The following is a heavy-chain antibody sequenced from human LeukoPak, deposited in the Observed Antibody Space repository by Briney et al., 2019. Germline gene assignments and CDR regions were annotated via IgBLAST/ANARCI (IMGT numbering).Heavy chain of an antibody. CDR3: ARDVAVAGLLY. CDR2: INPNSGGT. J-gene: IGHJ4*02. V-gene: IGHV1-2*06. CDR1: GYTFTVYY. D-gene: IGHD6-19*01. Sequence: GASVKVSCKACGYTFTVYYMHWVRQAPGQGLEWMGRINPNSGGTNYAQKFQGRVTMTTDTSISTAYMELSRLRSDDTAVYYCARDVAVAGLLYWGQGTLVTVSS.